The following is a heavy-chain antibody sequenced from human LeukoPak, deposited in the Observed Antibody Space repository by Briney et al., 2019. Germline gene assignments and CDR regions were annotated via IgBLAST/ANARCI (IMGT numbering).Heavy chain of an antibody. CDR2: INPSGGST. CDR1: GYIFTSYH. CDR3: ARDPVTAVTRRDDAFDI. D-gene: IGHD4-11*01. V-gene: IGHV1-46*03. Sequence: ASVKVSCKASGYIFTSYHMHWVRQAPGQGLEGMGIINPSGGSTRHGQKFQDRVTMTRDTYTSTVYMELSSLRSEDTAVYYCARDPVTAVTRRDDAFDIWGQGTMVTVSS. J-gene: IGHJ3*02.